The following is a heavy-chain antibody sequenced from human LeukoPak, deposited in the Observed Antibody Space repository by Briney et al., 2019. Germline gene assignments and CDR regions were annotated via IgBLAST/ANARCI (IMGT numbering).Heavy chain of an antibody. CDR3: ARDPELLWFGELSTWGNAFDI. CDR1: GYTFTSYG. D-gene: IGHD3-10*01. CDR2: ISAYNGNT. V-gene: IGHV1-18*04. Sequence: VASVEVSCKASGYTFTSYGISWVRQAPGQGLEWMGWISAYNGNTNYAQKLQGRVTMATDTSTSTAYMELRSLRSDDTAVYYCARDPELLWFGELSTWGNAFDIWGQGTMVTVSS. J-gene: IGHJ3*02.